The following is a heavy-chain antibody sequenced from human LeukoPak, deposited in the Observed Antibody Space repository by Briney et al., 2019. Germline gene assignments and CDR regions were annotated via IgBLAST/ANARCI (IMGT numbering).Heavy chain of an antibody. J-gene: IGHJ4*02. Sequence: ASVKVSCKASGGTFSSYAISWVRQAPGQGLEWMGRIIPILGIANYAQKFQGRVTITADKSTSTAYMELSSLRSEDTAVYYCASSPLGPAANLPEYYFDYWGQGTLVTVSS. CDR1: GGTFSSYA. CDR2: IIPILGIA. CDR3: ASSPLGPAANLPEYYFDY. D-gene: IGHD2-2*01. V-gene: IGHV1-69*04.